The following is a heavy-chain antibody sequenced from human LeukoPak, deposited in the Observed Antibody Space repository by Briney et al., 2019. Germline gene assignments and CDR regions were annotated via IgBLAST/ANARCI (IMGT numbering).Heavy chain of an antibody. CDR1: GGSFSGYY. J-gene: IGHJ5*02. CDR3: ARGPIHMVRGVIITFDP. Sequence: SETLSLTCAVYGGSFSGYYWSWIRQPPGKGLEWIGDINHSGSTNYNPSLKSRVTISVDTSKNQFSLKLSSVTAADTAVYYCARGPIHMVRGVIITFDPWGQGNLVTVSS. V-gene: IGHV4-34*01. CDR2: INHSGST. D-gene: IGHD3-10*01.